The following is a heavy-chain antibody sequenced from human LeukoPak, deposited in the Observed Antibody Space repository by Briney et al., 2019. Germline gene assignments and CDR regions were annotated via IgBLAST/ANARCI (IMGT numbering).Heavy chain of an antibody. D-gene: IGHD3-22*01. CDR1: GGSISSGSYY. J-gene: IGHJ4*02. Sequence: KPSQTLSLTCTVSGGSISSGSYYWSWIRQPAGKGLEWIGRIYTSGSTNYNPSLKSRVTISVETSKNQFSLKLSSVTAADTAVYYCARSPGDYYDSSGYPDYWGQGTLVTVSS. CDR3: ARSPGDYYDSSGYPDY. V-gene: IGHV4-61*02. CDR2: IYTSGST.